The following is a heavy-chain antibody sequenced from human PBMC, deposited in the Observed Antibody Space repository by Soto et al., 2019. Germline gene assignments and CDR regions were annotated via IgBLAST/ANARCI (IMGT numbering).Heavy chain of an antibody. J-gene: IGHJ4*02. CDR3: ARARVASG. D-gene: IGHD2-21*01. CDR1: GFTFSSYA. Sequence: QVQLVESGGGVVQPGRSLRLSCAASGFTFSSYAMHWVRQAPGTGLEWVAVISYDGSNKYYADSVKGRFTISRDNSENTRDLQRNSRRAEDTAVYYCARARVASGWGQGTLVTVSS. CDR2: ISYDGSNK. V-gene: IGHV3-30-3*01.